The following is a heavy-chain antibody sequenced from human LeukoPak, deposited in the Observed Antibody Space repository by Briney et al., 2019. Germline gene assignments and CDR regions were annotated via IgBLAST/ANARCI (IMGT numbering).Heavy chain of an antibody. J-gene: IGHJ6*02. Sequence: SETLSLTCTVSCCSTSSYYRSRIRQPPGKGLGCIGYIYYSGSTNYNPSLKSRVTISVDTSKNQFSLKLSSVTAADTAVYYCARGGYSLYYYYYGMDVWGQGTTVTVSS. CDR2: IYYSGST. D-gene: IGHD5-12*01. CDR3: ARGGYSLYYYYYGMDV. V-gene: IGHV4-59*01. CDR1: CCSTSSYY.